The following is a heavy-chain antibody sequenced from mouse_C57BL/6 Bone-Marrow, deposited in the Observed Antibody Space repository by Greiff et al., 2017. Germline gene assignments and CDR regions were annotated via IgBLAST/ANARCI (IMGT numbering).Heavy chain of an antibody. V-gene: IGHV1-64*01. D-gene: IGHD2-14*01. CDR3: ARSGYDGPGYYFDY. J-gene: IGHJ2*01. Sequence: QVQLQQPGAELVKPGASVKLSCKASGYTFTSYWMHWVKQRPGQGLEWIGMIHPTSGSTNYNEKFKSKATLTVDKSSSTAYMQLSSLTSEDSAVYYWARSGYDGPGYYFDYWGQGTTLTVSS. CDR2: IHPTSGST. CDR1: GYTFTSYW.